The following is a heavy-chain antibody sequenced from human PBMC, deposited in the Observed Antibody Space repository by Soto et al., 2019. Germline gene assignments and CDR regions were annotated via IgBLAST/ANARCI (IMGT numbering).Heavy chain of an antibody. D-gene: IGHD3-22*01. CDR2: IYSSGSA. J-gene: IGHJ4*02. CDR3: ARRSNFYYGFDY. CDR1: GGSFNNYY. V-gene: IGHV4-59*08. Sequence: PLHAQSLTCSVCGGSFNNYYWTSFRQPPGKGLEWIGYIYSSGSAGYNPSLKSRVTMLVDTSKNQFSLKLSSVTAADTAVYYCARRSNFYYGFDYWGRGTLVTVSS.